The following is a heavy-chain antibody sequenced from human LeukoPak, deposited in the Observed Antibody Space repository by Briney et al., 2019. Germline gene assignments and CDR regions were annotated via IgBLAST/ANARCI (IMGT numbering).Heavy chain of an antibody. CDR3: SVWFGELSH. CDR1: GYTFTGYY. CDR2: INPNSGGT. J-gene: IGHJ4*02. D-gene: IGHD3-10*01. Sequence: PGASVKVSCKASGYTFTGYYMHWVRQAPGQGLEWMGWINPNSGGTNYAQKFQGRVTMTRDTSISTAYMDLSSLKSDDTATYYCSVWFGELSHWGQGTLVTVSS. V-gene: IGHV1-2*02.